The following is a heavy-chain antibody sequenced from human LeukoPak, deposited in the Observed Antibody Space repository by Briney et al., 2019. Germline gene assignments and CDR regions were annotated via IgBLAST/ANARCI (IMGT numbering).Heavy chain of an antibody. CDR3: AREPGNNGDLDY. Sequence: GGSLRLSCAASGFTLSSYAMSWVRQAPGKGLEWVSSISTSGSSTFYADSMKGRFTISRDNAKSSLYLQMSSLRAEDTAVYYCAREPGNNGDLDYWGQGTLVTVSS. CDR1: GFTLSSYA. D-gene: IGHD4-17*01. V-gene: IGHV3-21*01. CDR2: ISTSGSST. J-gene: IGHJ4*02.